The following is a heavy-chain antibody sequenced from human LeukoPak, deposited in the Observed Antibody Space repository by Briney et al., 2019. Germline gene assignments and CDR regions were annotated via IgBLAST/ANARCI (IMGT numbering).Heavy chain of an antibody. J-gene: IGHJ6*02. D-gene: IGHD3-3*01. CDR2: ISYDGSNK. V-gene: IGHV3-30*18. CDR1: GFTFSSYG. CDR3: AKAWSHYYYYGMDV. Sequence: GGSLRLSCAASGFTFSSYGMHWVRQAPGKGLEGVAVISYDGSNKYYADSVKGRFTISRDNSKNTLYLQMNSLRAEDTAVYYCAKAWSHYYYYGMDVWGQGTTVTVSS.